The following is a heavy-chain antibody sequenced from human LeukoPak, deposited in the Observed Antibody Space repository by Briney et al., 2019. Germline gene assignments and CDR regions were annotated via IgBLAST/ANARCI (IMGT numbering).Heavy chain of an antibody. V-gene: IGHV5-51*01. D-gene: IGHD3-9*01. CDR2: IYPPDSDV. J-gene: IGHJ5*02. Sequence: GGSLKISCKASGYAFSNYWIGWVRQMPGKGLEWMGIIYPPDSDVKYSPSFRGLVTISVDKSVSTAYLQWSSLKASDTAIYYCARRVLTGSDWFDPWGQGTLVTVSS. CDR1: GYAFSNYW. CDR3: ARRVLTGSDWFDP.